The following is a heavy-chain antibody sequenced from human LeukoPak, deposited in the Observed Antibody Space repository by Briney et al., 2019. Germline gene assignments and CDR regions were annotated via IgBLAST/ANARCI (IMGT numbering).Heavy chain of an antibody. V-gene: IGHV4-34*01. CDR2: INHSGST. J-gene: IGHJ4*02. Sequence: SETLSLTCAVYGGSFSGYYWSWIRQPPGKGLEWIGEINHSGSTNYNPSLKSRVTISVDASKNQFSLKLSSVTAADTAVYYCARGTGYRSSWYYFDYWGQGTLVTVSS. CDR3: ARGTGYRSSWYYFDY. CDR1: GGSFSGYY. D-gene: IGHD6-13*01.